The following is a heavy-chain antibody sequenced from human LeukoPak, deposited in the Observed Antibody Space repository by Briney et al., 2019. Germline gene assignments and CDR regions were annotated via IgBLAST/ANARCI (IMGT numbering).Heavy chain of an antibody. CDR2: IYPGDSDT. CDR3: ARRLAAAGLSDYYFDY. Sequence: GESLKISCKGSGXSFTSYWIGWVRQLPGKGLERMSIIYPGDSDTRYSPSFQGQVTISADKSISTAYLQWSSLKASDTAMYYCARRLAAAGLSDYYFDYWGQGTLVTVSS. V-gene: IGHV5-51*01. J-gene: IGHJ4*02. CDR1: GXSFTSYW. D-gene: IGHD6-13*01.